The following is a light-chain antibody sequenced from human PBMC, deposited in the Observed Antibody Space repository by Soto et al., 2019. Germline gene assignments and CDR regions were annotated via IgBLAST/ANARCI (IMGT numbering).Light chain of an antibody. V-gene: IGKV1-39*01. Sequence: DIQMTQSPSSLSASVGDRVTITCRASQSISTYLNWYHQKPGKAPNLLIYTSSNLQPGVPSRFSGSGSGTDFTLAISSLQPEDFATYYCQQSFSSPRTFGQGTKVEI. CDR3: QQSFSSPRT. CDR1: QSISTY. J-gene: IGKJ1*01. CDR2: TSS.